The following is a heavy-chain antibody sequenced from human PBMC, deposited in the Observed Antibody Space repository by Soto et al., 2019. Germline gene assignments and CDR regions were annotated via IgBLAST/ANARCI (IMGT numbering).Heavy chain of an antibody. CDR2: ISGSGGST. J-gene: IGHJ4*02. Sequence: PGGSLRLSCAASGFTFSTYAMSWVRQAPGKGLEWVSAISGSGGSTYYADSVKGRFTISRDNSKNTLYLQMNSLRAEDTAVYYCAKGLAGSSWYGIHYWGQGTLVTVS. D-gene: IGHD6-13*01. CDR3: AKGLAGSSWYGIHY. CDR1: GFTFSTYA. V-gene: IGHV3-23*01.